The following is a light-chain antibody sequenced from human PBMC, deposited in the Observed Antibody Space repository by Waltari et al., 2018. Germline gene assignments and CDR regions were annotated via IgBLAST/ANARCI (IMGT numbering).Light chain of an antibody. CDR1: SGDFSGYDY. J-gene: IGLJ3*02. Sequence: QSALTQPASVSGSPGQSITIPCSGSSGDFSGYDYVSWYQQHPPKPPRLSLYHVGKRPPGVSARFSGSSSGNTASLTVSGLQAEDEATDCCSSFTTDRTLVFGGGTKVIV. V-gene: IGLV2-14*03. CDR3: SSFTTDRTLV. CDR2: HVG.